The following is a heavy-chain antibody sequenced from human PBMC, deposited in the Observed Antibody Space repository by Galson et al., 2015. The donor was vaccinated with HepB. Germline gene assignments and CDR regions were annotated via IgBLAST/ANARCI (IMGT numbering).Heavy chain of an antibody. V-gene: IGHV3-7*03. CDR3: ARGGSYFPGDFDY. J-gene: IGHJ4*02. CDR2: IKQDGSEK. D-gene: IGHD1-26*01. CDR1: GFTFSSYW. Sequence: SLRLSCAASGFTFSSYWMSWVRQAPGKGLEWVANIKQDGSEKYYVDSVKGRFTISRDNAKNSLYLQMNSPRAEDTAVYYCARGGSYFPGDFDYWGQGTLVTVSS.